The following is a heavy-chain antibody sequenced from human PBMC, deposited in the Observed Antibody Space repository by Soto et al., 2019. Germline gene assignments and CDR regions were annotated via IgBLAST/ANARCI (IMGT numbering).Heavy chain of an antibody. J-gene: IGHJ6*02. D-gene: IGHD2-8*01. V-gene: IGHV3-21*01. Sequence: FGDSVKGRFTISRDNAKSAVYLQMNSLRAEDTAVYYCARGFRNGFNVWGQGTTVSVSS. CDR3: ARGFRNGFNV.